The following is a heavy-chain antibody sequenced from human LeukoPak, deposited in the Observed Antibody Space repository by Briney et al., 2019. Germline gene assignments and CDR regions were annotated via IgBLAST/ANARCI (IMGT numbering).Heavy chain of an antibody. CDR1: GYTFTGYY. D-gene: IGHD3-16*01. CDR2: INPNSGDT. CDR3: ATQRGSYLWGTDFDY. V-gene: IGHV1-2*02. Sequence: ASVKVSCKASGYTFTGYYMHWVRQAPEQGLEWMGWINPNSGDTKYAQKFQGRATMTRDTSISTAYMELSRLRSDDTAVYYCATQRGSYLWGTDFDYWGQGTLVTVSS. J-gene: IGHJ4*02.